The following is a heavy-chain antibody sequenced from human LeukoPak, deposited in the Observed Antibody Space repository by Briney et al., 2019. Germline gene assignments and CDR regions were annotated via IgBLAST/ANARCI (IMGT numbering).Heavy chain of an antibody. V-gene: IGHV3-9*01. CDR1: GFTFDDYA. J-gene: IGHJ5*02. Sequence: GRSLRLSCAASGFTFDDYAMHWVRQAPGKGLEWVSGISWNSGSIGYADSVKGRFTISRDNAKNSLYLQMNSLRAEGTALYYCAKGGTGYYKYNWFDPWGQGTLVTVSS. CDR2: ISWNSGSI. CDR3: AKGGTGYYKYNWFDP. D-gene: IGHD3-9*01.